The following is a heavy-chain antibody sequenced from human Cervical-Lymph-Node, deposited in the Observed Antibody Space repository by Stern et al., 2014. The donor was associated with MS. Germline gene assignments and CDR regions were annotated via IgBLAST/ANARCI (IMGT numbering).Heavy chain of an antibody. J-gene: IGHJ4*02. CDR2: IFPGGSDI. CDR1: GYTFTSYW. CDR3: ARQRYFDY. Sequence: EVHLVESGPEVKRPGESLKISCQASGYTFTSYWIGWVRQMPGKGLEWIAIIFPGGSDIRYSPSFQGQVTISADKSSRTAYLQWNNLKASDTAIYYCARQRYFDYWGQGTLVTVSS. V-gene: IGHV5-51*01.